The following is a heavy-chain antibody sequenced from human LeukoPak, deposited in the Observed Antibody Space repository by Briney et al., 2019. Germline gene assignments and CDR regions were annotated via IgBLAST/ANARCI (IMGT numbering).Heavy chain of an antibody. CDR1: GYTFTSYG. Sequence: ASVKVSCKASGYTFTSYGISWVRQAPGQGLEWMGWISAYNGNTNYAQKLQGRVTMTRDTSISTAYMELSRLRSDDTAVYYCARDQDGTYYYDSSGYYYPYYFDYWGQGTLVTVSS. CDR3: ARDQDGTYYYDSSGYYYPYYFDY. V-gene: IGHV1-18*01. D-gene: IGHD3-22*01. J-gene: IGHJ4*02. CDR2: ISAYNGNT.